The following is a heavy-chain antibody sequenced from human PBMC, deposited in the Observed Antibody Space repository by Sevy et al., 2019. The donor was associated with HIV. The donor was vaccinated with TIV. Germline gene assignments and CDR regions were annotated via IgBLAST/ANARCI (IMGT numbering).Heavy chain of an antibody. CDR1: GFTFSSYW. D-gene: IGHD6-19*01. V-gene: IGHV3-7*01. CDR3: ARHLGSYSSGWYYFDY. Sequence: GGSLRLSCEASGFTFSSYWMSWVRQAPGKGLEWVANIKQDGSEKYYVDSVKGRFTISRDNAKNSLYLQMNSLRAEDTAVYYCARHLGSYSSGWYYFDYWGQGTLVTVSS. J-gene: IGHJ4*02. CDR2: IKQDGSEK.